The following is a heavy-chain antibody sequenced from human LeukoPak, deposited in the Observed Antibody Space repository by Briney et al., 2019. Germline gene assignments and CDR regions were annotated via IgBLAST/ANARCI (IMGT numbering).Heavy chain of an antibody. Sequence: ASVKVSCKAFGYTFTDYYIHWVRQAPGRGLEWLGTISPTSDTTSYLQKFQGRVTMTRDTSTSTVHMELSSLRPEDTAVYYCARVSGNFNEYFQFWGQGTLVTVSS. CDR1: GYTFTDYY. V-gene: IGHV1-46*01. J-gene: IGHJ1*01. CDR2: ISPTSDTT. CDR3: ARVSGNFNEYFQF. D-gene: IGHD2/OR15-2a*01.